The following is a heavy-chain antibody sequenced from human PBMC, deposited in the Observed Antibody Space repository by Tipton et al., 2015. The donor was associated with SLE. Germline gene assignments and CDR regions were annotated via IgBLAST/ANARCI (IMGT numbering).Heavy chain of an antibody. CDR2: ISSSSSTI. V-gene: IGHV3-48*04. CDR1: GFTFSSHS. J-gene: IGHJ4*02. Sequence: SLRLSCAASGFTFSSHSMNWVRQAPGKGLEWVSYISSSSSTIDYADSVKGRFTISRDNAKNSLYLQMNSLRAEDTAVYYCARVMYSSSWYLDYWGQGTLVTVSS. CDR3: ARVMYSSSWYLDY. D-gene: IGHD6-13*01.